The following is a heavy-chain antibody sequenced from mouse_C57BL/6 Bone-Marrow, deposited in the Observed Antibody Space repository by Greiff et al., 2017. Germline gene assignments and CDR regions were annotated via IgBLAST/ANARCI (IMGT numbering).Heavy chain of an antibody. V-gene: IGHV5S21*01. CDR3: ARGGWEGAWFDY. J-gene: IGHJ3*01. CDR1: GFTFSSYA. CDR2: ISSGGDYI. D-gene: IGHD3-3*01. Sequence: EVKLLESGEGLVKPGGSLKLSCAASGFTFSSYAMSWVRQTPEKRLEWVAYISSGGDYIYYADTVKGQFTISRDNARNTLYLQMSSLKSDDTAMYYCARGGWEGAWFDYWGQGTLLTVSA.